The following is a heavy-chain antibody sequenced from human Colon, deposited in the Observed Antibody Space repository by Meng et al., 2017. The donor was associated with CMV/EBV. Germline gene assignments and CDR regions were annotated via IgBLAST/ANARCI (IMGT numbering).Heavy chain of an antibody. Sequence: GGSLRLSCAASGFTFSSYGMHWVRQAPGKGLEWVAFIRYDGSNKYYADSVKGRFTISRDNSKNTLYLQMNSLRAEDTAVYYCAKDISPVGGATGYHGMDVWGQGTTVTVSS. D-gene: IGHD1-26*01. J-gene: IGHJ6*02. V-gene: IGHV3-30*02. CDR1: GFTFSSYG. CDR3: AKDISPVGGATGYHGMDV. CDR2: IRYDGSNK.